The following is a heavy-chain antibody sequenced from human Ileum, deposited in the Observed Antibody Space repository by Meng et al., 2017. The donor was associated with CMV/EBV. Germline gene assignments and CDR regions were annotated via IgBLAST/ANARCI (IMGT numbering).Heavy chain of an antibody. J-gene: IGHJ4*02. CDR3: ASYGSGTYSIFDY. V-gene: IGHV1-2*06. D-gene: IGHD3-10*01. CDR2: INPNSGDT. CDR1: GHTFTGYY. Sequence: QVQVVQSGADEKNPGASVKVSCKASGHTFTGYYLHWVRQAPGQGLEWMGRINPNSGDTNYAQKFQGRFTMTRDTSNSLAYMELSGLTSDDTAVYYCASYGSGTYSIFDYWGQGTLVTVSS.